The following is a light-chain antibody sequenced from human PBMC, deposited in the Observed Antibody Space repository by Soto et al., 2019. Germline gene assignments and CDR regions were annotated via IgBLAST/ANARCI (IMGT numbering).Light chain of an antibody. V-gene: IGKV1-6*01. CDR1: QAIRTA. CDR3: LLDFRYFWA. Sequence: AIQLTQSPSSLYASVGDRLTITCRLSQAIRTALGWYQQIPGKVPKLLIYAASILQSGVPSRFSGSGSGTDFTLTISSLQPEDFATYYCLLDFRYFWAFGQGTKVDIK. CDR2: AAS. J-gene: IGKJ1*01.